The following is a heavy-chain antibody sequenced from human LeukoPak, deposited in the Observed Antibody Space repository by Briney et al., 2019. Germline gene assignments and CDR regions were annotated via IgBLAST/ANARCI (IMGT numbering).Heavy chain of an antibody. Sequence: ASAKVPCKASGYTFSSYFMHWVRQAPGQGLEWMGIINPCGGSTSYAQKFQGRVTMPRGEFTNTVYIELNRLETGDPGVYYCCIDRYCTNGVYDIADYWGQGTLVTVSS. J-gene: IGHJ4*02. V-gene: IGHV1-46*03. CDR1: GYTFSSYF. CDR2: INPCGGST. D-gene: IGHD2-8*01. CDR3: CIDRYCTNGVYDIADY.